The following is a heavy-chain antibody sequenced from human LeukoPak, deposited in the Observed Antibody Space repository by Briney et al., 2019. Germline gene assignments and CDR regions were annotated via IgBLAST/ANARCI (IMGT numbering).Heavy chain of an antibody. J-gene: IGHJ3*01. CDR3: ASPVATMGEAFDL. D-gene: IGHD3-10*01. CDR1: GLIFRDYG. V-gene: IGHV3-49*04. CDR2: IRSKANGETT. Sequence: GGSLRLSCKVSGLIFRDYGLSWVRQAPGKGLEWGGFIRSKANGETTECAASLKDRFIISRDDSKTIVYLQINSLKTEDTAVYYCASPVATMGEAFDLWGQGTMVIVSS.